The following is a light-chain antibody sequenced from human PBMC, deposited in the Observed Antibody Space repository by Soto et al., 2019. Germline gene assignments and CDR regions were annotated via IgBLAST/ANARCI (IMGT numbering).Light chain of an antibody. CDR3: QQRSNWLYT. V-gene: IGKV3-11*01. J-gene: IGKJ2*01. CDR1: QSVSSY. Sequence: EIVLTQSPATLSLSPGERATLSCRASQSVSSYLAWYQQKPGQAPRLLIYDASNRATGIPARFSGSGSGTDFTPTISSLEPEDFEVYYCQQRSNWLYTFGQGTKLEIK. CDR2: DAS.